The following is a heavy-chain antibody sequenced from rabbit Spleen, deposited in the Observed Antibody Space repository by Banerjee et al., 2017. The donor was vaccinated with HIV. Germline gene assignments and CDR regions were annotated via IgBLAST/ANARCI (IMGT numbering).Heavy chain of an antibody. CDR3: ARDTSTSFSTYGMDL. CDR1: GFSFSSHYY. D-gene: IGHD1-1*01. J-gene: IGHJ6*01. Sequence: QSLEESGGDLVKPGASLTLTCTASGFSFSSHYYMCWVRQAPGKGLEWIACIYAGSSGDTYYATWAKGRFTISKTSSTTVTLQMTSLTAADTATYFCARDTSTSFSTYGMDLWGPGTLVTVS. V-gene: IGHV1S40*01. CDR2: IYAGSSGDT.